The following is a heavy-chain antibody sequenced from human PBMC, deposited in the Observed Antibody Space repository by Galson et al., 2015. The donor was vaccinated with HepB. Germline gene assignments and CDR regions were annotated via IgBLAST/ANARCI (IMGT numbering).Heavy chain of an antibody. CDR1: GFTFSNAW. CDR2: IKSKTDGGTT. Sequence: SLRLSCAASGFTFSNAWMNWVRQAPGKGLEWVGRIKSKTDGGTTDYAAPAKGRFTISRDDSKNTLYLQMNSLKTEDTAVYYCTTDGRWSGYYPDDYWGQGTLVTVSP. J-gene: IGHJ4*02. CDR3: TTDGRWSGYYPDDY. V-gene: IGHV3-15*07. D-gene: IGHD3-3*01.